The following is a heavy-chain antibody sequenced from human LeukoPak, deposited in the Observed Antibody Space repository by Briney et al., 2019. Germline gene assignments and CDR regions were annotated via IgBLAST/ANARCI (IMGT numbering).Heavy chain of an antibody. CDR1: GYTFTSYY. V-gene: IGHV1-69*02. J-gene: IGHJ3*02. CDR3: ARKVGTMIVVADDAFDI. CDR2: IIPILGIA. D-gene: IGHD3-22*01. Sequence: ASVKVSCKASGYTFTSYYMHWVRQAPGQGLEWMGRIIPILGIANYAQKFQGRVTITADKSTSTAYMELSSLRSEDTAVYYCARKVGTMIVVADDAFDIWGQGTMVTVSS.